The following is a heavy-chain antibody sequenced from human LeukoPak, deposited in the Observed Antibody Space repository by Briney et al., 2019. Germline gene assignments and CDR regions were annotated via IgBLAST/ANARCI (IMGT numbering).Heavy chain of an antibody. CDR1: GGTFSSYA. CDR3: ARDYGANIAFDI. Sequence: ASVKVSCKASGGTFSSYAVSWVRQAPGQGLEWMGGIIPIFGTANYAQKFQGRVTITADKSTSTAYMELSSLRSEDTAVYYCARDYGANIAFDIWGQGTMVTVSS. D-gene: IGHD2/OR15-2a*01. CDR2: IIPIFGTA. V-gene: IGHV1-69*06. J-gene: IGHJ3*02.